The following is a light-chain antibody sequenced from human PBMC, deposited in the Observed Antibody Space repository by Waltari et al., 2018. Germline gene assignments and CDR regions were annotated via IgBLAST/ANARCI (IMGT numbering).Light chain of an antibody. J-gene: IGKJ2*01. CDR2: GAS. V-gene: IGKV3-20*01. CDR3: QQYGNSPRYT. CDR1: QSVSGSY. Sequence: EIVLTQSPVTLSLSPGEGATLSCRASQSVSGSYLAWYQQKPGQAPRLLIYGASSRAPGVPDRFGGSGSGTDFTLTISRLEPEDFAVYYCQQYGNSPRYTFGQGTKLEIK.